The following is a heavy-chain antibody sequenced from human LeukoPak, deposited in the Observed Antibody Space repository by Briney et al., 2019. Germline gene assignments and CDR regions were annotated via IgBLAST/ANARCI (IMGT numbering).Heavy chain of an antibody. CDR1: GYTFTSYG. V-gene: IGHV1-18*01. CDR3: ARESTYGDYGPGYYYGMDV. J-gene: IGHJ6*02. Sequence: ASVKVSRKASGYTFTSYGISWVRQAPGQGLEWMGWISAYNGNTNYAQKLQGRVTMTTDTATSTAYMELRSLRSDDTAVYYCARESTYGDYGPGYYYGMDVWGQGTTVTVSS. CDR2: ISAYNGNT. D-gene: IGHD4-17*01.